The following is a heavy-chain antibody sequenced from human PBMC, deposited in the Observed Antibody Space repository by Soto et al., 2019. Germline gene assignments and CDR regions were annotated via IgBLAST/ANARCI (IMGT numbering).Heavy chain of an antibody. CDR3: ARFVRSCSGTTCYTRADV. V-gene: IGHV4-61*08. J-gene: IGHJ6*02. CDR2: IYSSGST. D-gene: IGHD2-2*02. CDR1: GGTVIMVAQN. Sequence: PSPTVPLTGPATGGTVIMVAQNWSWIRQPPGNRLDSIGFIYSSGSTNYNPALNSRVTMSVDTSKNQFSLKLRSVIVADTAVYHCARFVRSCSGTTCYTRADVWGQGTTVS.